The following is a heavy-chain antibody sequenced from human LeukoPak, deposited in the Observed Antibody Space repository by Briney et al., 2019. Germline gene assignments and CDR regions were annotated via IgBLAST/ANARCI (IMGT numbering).Heavy chain of an antibody. D-gene: IGHD3-10*01. CDR1: GGSISSGDYY. Sequence: SQTLSLTCTVSGGSISSGDYYWSWIRQPPGKGLEWIGYIYYSGSTYYNPSLKSRVTISVDTCKNQFSLKLSSVTAADTAVYYCARGGMVRGVIYWGQGTLVTVSS. CDR3: ARGGMVRGVIY. J-gene: IGHJ4*02. CDR2: IYYSGST. V-gene: IGHV4-30-4*01.